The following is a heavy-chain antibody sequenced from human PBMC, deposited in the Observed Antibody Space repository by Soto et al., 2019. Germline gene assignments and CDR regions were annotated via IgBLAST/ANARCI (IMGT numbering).Heavy chain of an antibody. CDR1: GYTLTELS. D-gene: IGHD6-6*01. CDR3: ATGIAAHYYGMDV. Sequence: AAVKDSCKVSGYTLTELSMHWVRQAPGKGLEWMGGFDPEDGETIYAQKFQGRVTMTEDTSTDTAYMELSSLRSEDTAVYYCATGIAAHYYGMDVWGQGTTVTVSS. J-gene: IGHJ6*02. V-gene: IGHV1-24*01. CDR2: FDPEDGET.